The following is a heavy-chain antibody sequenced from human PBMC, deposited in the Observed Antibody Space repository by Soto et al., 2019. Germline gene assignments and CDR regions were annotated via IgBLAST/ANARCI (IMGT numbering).Heavy chain of an antibody. CDR3: ARGRVDGGELDW. CDR1: GFTFRTYG. D-gene: IGHD1-26*01. CDR2: IWYDASNK. V-gene: IGHV3-33*01. J-gene: IGHJ4*02. Sequence: VQLVESGGGVVQPGRSLRLSCAASGFTFRTYGMYWVRQAPGKGLEWVAGIWYDASNKYYADAVKGRFTISRDNSENTLYLQMNSLRAEDTDVYYCARGRVDGGELDWWGQGTLVTVSS.